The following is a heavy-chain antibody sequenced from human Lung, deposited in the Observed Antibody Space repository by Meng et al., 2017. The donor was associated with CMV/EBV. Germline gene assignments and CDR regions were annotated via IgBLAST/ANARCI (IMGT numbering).Heavy chain of an antibody. CDR3: AHGGGDC. CDR1: GFTLSRSA. J-gene: IGHJ4*02. V-gene: IGHV3-30-3*01. D-gene: IGHD2-15*01. Sequence: QVQLVEFGGGGVQPGRSLRLSCAASGFTLSRSAMHWVRQAPGKGLEWVAVISYDGSNTYYADSVKGRFTISRDNSKHPLYLQMNSLRADDTAVYYCAHGGGDCWGQGTLVTVSS. CDR2: ISYDGSNT.